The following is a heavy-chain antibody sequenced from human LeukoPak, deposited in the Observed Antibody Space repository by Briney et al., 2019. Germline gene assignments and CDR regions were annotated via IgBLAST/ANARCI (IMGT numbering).Heavy chain of an antibody. V-gene: IGHV3-53*01. D-gene: IGHD3-10*01. CDR2: IYSGGST. CDR3: ARNYYYGSGSHNCGMDV. J-gene: IGHJ6*02. CDR1: GFTVSNNY. Sequence: GGSLRLSCAASGFTVSNNYMSWVRQAPGKGLEWVSVIYSGGSTYYADSVKGRFTISRDNSKNTLYLQMNSLRAEDTAVYYCARNYYYGSGSHNCGMDVWGQGTTVTVSS.